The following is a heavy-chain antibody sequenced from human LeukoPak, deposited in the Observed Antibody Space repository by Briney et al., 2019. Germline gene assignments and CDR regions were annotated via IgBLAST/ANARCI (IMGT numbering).Heavy chain of an antibody. J-gene: IGHJ4*02. V-gene: IGHV3-7*01. Sequence: GGSLRLSCEASGFTFSDCWMSWIRQTPGKGLEWVANIKDDGSEIYYVDSVKGRFTISRDNAKNSLYLQMNSLRAEDTALYYCVRRGNRWGDYWGQGTLVTVSS. CDR2: IKDDGSEI. D-gene: IGHD3-16*01. CDR3: VRRGNRWGDY. CDR1: GFTFSDCW.